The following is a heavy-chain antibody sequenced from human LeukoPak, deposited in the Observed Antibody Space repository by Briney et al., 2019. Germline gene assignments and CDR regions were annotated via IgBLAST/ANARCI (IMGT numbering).Heavy chain of an antibody. Sequence: SETLSLTCTISGDSTSSDRYYGGWVRQPPGKGLEWIGNIYYSGSTYYNPSLKSRVTISVDTSKNQFSLKLSSVTAADTAVYYCARSRIYGGYVRYFDYWGQGTLVTVSS. D-gene: IGHD5-12*01. CDR3: ARSRIYGGYVRYFDY. J-gene: IGHJ4*02. CDR1: GDSTSSDRYY. V-gene: IGHV4-39*07. CDR2: IYYSGST.